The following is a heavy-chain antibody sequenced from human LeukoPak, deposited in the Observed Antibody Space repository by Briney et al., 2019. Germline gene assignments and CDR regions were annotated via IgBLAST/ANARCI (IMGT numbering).Heavy chain of an antibody. CDR1: GGSISSSSYY. Sequence: SETLSLTCTVSGGSISSSSYYWGWIRQPPGKGLEWIGYIFNSGWTDYNPSLKSRVTMSVDTSKNQLSMELRFLTAADTAVYYCAPSYDVKTAPYDLWGQGTLVTVCS. J-gene: IGHJ5*02. CDR2: IFNSGWT. D-gene: IGHD3-10*02. V-gene: IGHV4-61*05. CDR3: APSYDVKTAPYDL.